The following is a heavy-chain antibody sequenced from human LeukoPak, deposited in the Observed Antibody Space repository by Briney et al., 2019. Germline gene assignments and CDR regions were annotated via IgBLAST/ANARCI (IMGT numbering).Heavy chain of an antibody. V-gene: IGHV3-23*01. D-gene: IGHD6-13*01. CDR1: GFTFSAYA. CDR3: AKDIAAAGTWFDP. CDR2: ISGSGGST. Sequence: QSGGSLRLSCAASGFTFSAYAMSWVRQAPGKGLEWVSAISGSGGSTYYADSVKGRFTISRDNSKNTPYLQMNSLRAEDTAVYYCAKDIAAAGTWFDPWGQGTLVTVSS. J-gene: IGHJ5*02.